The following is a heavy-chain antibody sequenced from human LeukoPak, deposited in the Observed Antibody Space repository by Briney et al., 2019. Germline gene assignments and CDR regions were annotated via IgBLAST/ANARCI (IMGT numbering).Heavy chain of an antibody. V-gene: IGHV3-11*01. CDR1: GFTFSDYY. J-gene: IGHJ4*02. CDR2: ISSSGSTI. CDR3: ARAAAGTGVASYFDY. D-gene: IGHD6-19*01. Sequence: PGGPLRLSCAASGFTFSDYYMSWIRQAPGKGLEWVSYISSSGSTIYYADSVKGRFTISRDNAKNSLYLQMNSLRAEDTAVYYCARAAAGTGVASYFDYWGQGTLVTVSS.